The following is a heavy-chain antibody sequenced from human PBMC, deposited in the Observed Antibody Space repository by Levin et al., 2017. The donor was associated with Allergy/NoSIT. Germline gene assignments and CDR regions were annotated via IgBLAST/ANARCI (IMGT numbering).Heavy chain of an antibody. V-gene: IGHV3-48*01. Sequence: GGSLRLSCAASGFTFSSYSMNWVRQAPGKGLEWVSYISSSSSTIYYADSVKGRFTISRDNAKNSLYLQMNSLRAEDTAVYYCARMIAAAGMDAFDIWGQGTMVTVSS. J-gene: IGHJ3*02. CDR1: GFTFSSYS. CDR3: ARMIAAAGMDAFDI. D-gene: IGHD6-13*01. CDR2: ISSSSSTI.